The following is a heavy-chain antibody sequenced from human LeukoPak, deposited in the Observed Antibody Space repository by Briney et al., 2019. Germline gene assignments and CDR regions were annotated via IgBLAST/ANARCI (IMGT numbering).Heavy chain of an antibody. CDR3: ARDRYCSSTSCYPDYYYYYMDV. V-gene: IGHV3-7*01. J-gene: IGHJ6*03. D-gene: IGHD2-2*01. CDR2: IKQDGSEK. Sequence: PGGSLRLSCAASGFTFSSYWMSWVRQAPGTGLEWVANIKQDGSEKYYVDSVKGRFTISRDNAKNSLYLQMNSLRAEDTAVYYCARDRYCSSTSCYPDYYYYYMDVWGKGTTVTVSS. CDR1: GFTFSSYW.